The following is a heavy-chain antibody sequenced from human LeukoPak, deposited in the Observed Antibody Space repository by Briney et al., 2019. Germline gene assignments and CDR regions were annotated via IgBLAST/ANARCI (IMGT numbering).Heavy chain of an antibody. CDR2: ILYDGSHE. V-gene: IGHV3-30*18. J-gene: IGHJ4*02. Sequence: GRSLRLSCAASGFTFSSYGMHWVRQAPGKGLVWVTFILYDGSHEYYADSVTGPFTSSRDNSKNTLYLQMNSLRPEDTAVYYCAKGGEGGSHRYFEYWGQGTLVTVSS. CDR1: GFTFSSYG. CDR3: AKGGEGGSHRYFEY. D-gene: IGHD1-26*01.